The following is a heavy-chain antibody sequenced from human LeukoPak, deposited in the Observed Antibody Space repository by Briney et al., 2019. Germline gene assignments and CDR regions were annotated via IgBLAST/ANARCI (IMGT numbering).Heavy chain of an antibody. CDR2: INDDGSST. V-gene: IGHV3-74*01. CDR3: ARDVLGAAGPFDY. CDR1: GFTFKNYW. J-gene: IGHJ4*02. D-gene: IGHD1-26*01. Sequence: PGGSLRLSCAASGFTFKNYWMHWVRQAPGKGPVWVSRINDDGSSTSYADSVKGRFTISRDNAKNSLYLQMNSLRAEDTAVYYCARDVLGAAGPFDYWGQGTLVTVSS.